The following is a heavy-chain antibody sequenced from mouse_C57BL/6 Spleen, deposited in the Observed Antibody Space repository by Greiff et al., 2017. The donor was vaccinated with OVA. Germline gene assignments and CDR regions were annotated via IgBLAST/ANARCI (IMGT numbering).Heavy chain of an antibody. CDR1: GFTFSDYG. CDR2: ISSGSSTI. Sequence: EVQLVESGGGLVKPGGSLKLSCAASGFTFSDYGMHWVRQAPEKGLEWVAYISSGSSTIYYADTVKGRFTISRDNAKNTLFLQMTSLRSEDTAMYYCASDYYYGSSWFAYWGQGTLVTVSA. CDR3: ASDYYYGSSWFAY. V-gene: IGHV5-17*01. J-gene: IGHJ3*01. D-gene: IGHD1-1*01.